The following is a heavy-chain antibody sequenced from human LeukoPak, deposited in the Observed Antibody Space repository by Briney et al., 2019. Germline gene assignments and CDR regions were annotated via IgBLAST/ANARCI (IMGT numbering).Heavy chain of an antibody. CDR1: GGSISSYY. CDR2: IYTSGST. V-gene: IGHV4-4*09. Sequence: SETLSLTCTVSGGSISSYYWSWIRQPPGKGPEWIGYIYTSGSTNYNPSLKSRVIISVDTSKNQFSLKLSSVTAADTAVYYCARHEYDSSGYYAYYFDYWGQGTLVTVSS. J-gene: IGHJ4*02. CDR3: ARHEYDSSGYYAYYFDY. D-gene: IGHD3-22*01.